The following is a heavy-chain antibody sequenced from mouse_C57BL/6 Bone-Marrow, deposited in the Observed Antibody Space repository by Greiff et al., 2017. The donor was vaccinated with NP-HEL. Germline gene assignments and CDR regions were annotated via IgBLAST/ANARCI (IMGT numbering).Heavy chain of an antibody. CDR3: ARGYRSAY. Sequence: VQLQQPGAELVMPGASVKLSCKASGYTFTSYWMHWVKQRPGQGLEWIGEIDPSDSYTNYNQKFKGKSTLTVDKSSSTAYMQLSSLTSEDSAVYYCARGYRSAYGGRGTLVTVSA. J-gene: IGHJ3*01. V-gene: IGHV1-69*01. CDR2: IDPSDSYT. CDR1: GYTFTSYW.